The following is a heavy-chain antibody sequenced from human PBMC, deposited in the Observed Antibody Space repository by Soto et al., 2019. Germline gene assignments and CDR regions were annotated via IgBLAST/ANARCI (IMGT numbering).Heavy chain of an antibody. CDR3: AKVERYSSSQPLI. D-gene: IGHD6-13*01. CDR1: GFMIRTYG. Sequence: GGSLILSCEASGFMIRTYGMIWVRKAPGKSLEGVSGISGVGATSFYIESVMGRFTISRAFSMNLLYRHMISLRAEDRAVCDSAKVERYSSSQPLIWGRGTLVTVSS. V-gene: IGHV3-23*01. J-gene: IGHJ1*01. CDR2: ISGVGATS.